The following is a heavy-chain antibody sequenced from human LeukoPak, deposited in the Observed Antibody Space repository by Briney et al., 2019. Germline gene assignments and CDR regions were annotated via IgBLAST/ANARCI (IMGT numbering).Heavy chain of an antibody. Sequence: ASVKVSCKASGYTFTSYGISWVRQAPGQGVEWLGWISIYTGNIKYGEKFQGRATMTRDTSTSTAYMEVRSLTSDDTAVYYCARVRGTALTAYPGYFDYWGQGTLVTVSS. D-gene: IGHD2-21*02. CDR1: GYTFTSYG. V-gene: IGHV1-18*04. CDR3: ARVRGTALTAYPGYFDY. CDR2: ISIYTGNI. J-gene: IGHJ4*02.